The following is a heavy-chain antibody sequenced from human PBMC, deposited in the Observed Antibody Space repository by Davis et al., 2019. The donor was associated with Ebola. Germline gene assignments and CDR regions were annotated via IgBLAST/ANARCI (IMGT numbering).Heavy chain of an antibody. V-gene: IGHV4-34*01. CDR3: ARGGQVLLEGGYSSGVLWDY. CDR2: INHSGST. CDR1: GGSFSGYY. D-gene: IGHD6-25*01. Sequence: PSETLSLTCAVYGGSFSGYYWSWIRQPPGKGLEWIGEINHSGSTNYNPSLKSRVTISVDTSKNQFSLKLSSVTAADTAVYYCARGGQVLLEGGYSSGVLWDYWGQGTLATVSS. J-gene: IGHJ4*02.